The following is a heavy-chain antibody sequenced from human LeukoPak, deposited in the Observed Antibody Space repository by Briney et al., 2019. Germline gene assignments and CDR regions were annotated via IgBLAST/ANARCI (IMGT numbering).Heavy chain of an antibody. D-gene: IGHD3-10*01. Sequence: SETLSLTCAVYGGSFSGYYWSWIRQPPGKGLEWIGEINHSGSTNYNPSLKSRVTISVDTSKNQFSLKLSSVTAADTAVYYCASGWFGELYSWFDPRGQGTLVTVSS. V-gene: IGHV4-34*01. CDR1: GGSFSGYY. J-gene: IGHJ5*02. CDR3: ASGWFGELYSWFDP. CDR2: INHSGST.